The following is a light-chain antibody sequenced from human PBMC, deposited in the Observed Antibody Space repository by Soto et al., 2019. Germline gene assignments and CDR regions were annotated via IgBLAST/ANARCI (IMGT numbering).Light chain of an antibody. Sequence: QSALTQPASVSGSPGQSITISCSGTSSDIGAYEYVSWYQQHPGKPPKLMIYSINNRPSGVSYRFSGSKSGNTASLTISRLQTEDEADYYCLSHTTSRTYVFGPGTKVTVL. CDR2: SIN. CDR3: LSHTTSRTYV. J-gene: IGLJ1*01. CDR1: SSDIGAYEY. V-gene: IGLV2-14*03.